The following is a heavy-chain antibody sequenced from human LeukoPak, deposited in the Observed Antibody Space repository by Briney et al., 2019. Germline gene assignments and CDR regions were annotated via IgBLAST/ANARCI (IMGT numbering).Heavy chain of an antibody. Sequence: PSETLSLTCAVYGGSFSGYYWSWIRQPPGKGLEWIGEINHSGSTNYNPSLKSRVTISVDTSKNQFSLKLSSVTAADTAVYYCARGRYRITMVRGVITTVPYYLDYWGQGTLVTVSS. CDR2: INHSGST. CDR3: ARGRYRITMVRGVITTVPYYLDY. V-gene: IGHV4-34*01. CDR1: GGSFSGYY. D-gene: IGHD3-10*01. J-gene: IGHJ4*02.